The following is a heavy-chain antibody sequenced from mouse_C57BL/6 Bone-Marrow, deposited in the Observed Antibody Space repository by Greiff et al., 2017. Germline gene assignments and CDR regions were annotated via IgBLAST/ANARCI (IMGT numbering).Heavy chain of an antibody. CDR1: GFNIKDVY. Sequence: EVQLQQSGAELVRPGASVKLSCTASGFNIKDVYMHWVKQRPEQGLEWIGWIDHENGDTEYASKFQDKGTITADTSSNTPYLQLSSLTSEDTAGYYCSKAYYSNFPYAMYYGGQGTAATVTA. V-gene: IGHV14-4*01. J-gene: IGHJ4*01. CDR3: SKAYYSNFPYAMYY. CDR2: IDHENGDT. D-gene: IGHD2-5*01.